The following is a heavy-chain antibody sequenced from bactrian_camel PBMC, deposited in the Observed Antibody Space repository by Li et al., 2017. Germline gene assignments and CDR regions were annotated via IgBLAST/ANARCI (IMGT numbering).Heavy chain of an antibody. Sequence: QVQLVESGGGSVQAGGSLRLSCAASGYTVRTGYMAWFRQAPGKEREGVAAIDTAGAPTYTYSVKGRFTIAHDNAKRTLYLQMNSLKPEDTAMYYCVADCELRYGHFDFNIGSRGQGTQVTVS. V-gene: IGHV3S53*01. J-gene: IGHJ4*01. CDR3: VADCELRYGHFDFNIGS. D-gene: IGHD2*01. CDR1: GYTVRTGY. CDR2: IDTAGAP.